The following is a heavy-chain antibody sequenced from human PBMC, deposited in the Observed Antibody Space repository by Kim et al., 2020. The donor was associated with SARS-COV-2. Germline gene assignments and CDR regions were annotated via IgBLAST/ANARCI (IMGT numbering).Heavy chain of an antibody. CDR2: INTNTGNP. V-gene: IGHV7-4-1*02. Sequence: SVKVSCKASGYTFTHYARNWVRQAPGQGLVWMGWINTNTGNPTYAQGFTGRFVFSLDTSVSTAYFQISSLKAADTAVYYCVSGGSSGWQTPDYWGQGTLVTASS. CDR1: GYTFTHYA. J-gene: IGHJ4*02. CDR3: VSGGSSGWQTPDY. D-gene: IGHD6-19*01.